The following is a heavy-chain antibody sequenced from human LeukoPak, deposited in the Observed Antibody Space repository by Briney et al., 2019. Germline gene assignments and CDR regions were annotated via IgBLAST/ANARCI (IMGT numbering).Heavy chain of an antibody. J-gene: IGHJ5*02. CDR1: DFTVSSNY. D-gene: IGHD3-10*01. Sequence: PGGSLRLSCAASDFTVSSNYISWVRQAPGKGLDWVSVISGSGGSTYYADSVKGRFTISRDNSKNTLYLQMNSLRAEDTAVYYCAKIWFGELLDWFDPWGQGTLVTVSS. CDR2: ISGSGGST. V-gene: IGHV3-23*01. CDR3: AKIWFGELLDWFDP.